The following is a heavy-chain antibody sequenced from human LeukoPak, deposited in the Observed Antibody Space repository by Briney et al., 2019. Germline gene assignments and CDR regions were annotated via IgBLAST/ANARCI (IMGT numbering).Heavy chain of an antibody. D-gene: IGHD3-9*01. CDR2: TYYRSKWYN. J-gene: IGHJ4*02. CDR3: AKTYYDILTGYRPFDY. V-gene: IGHV6-1*01. CDR1: GDSVSSNSAA. Sequence: SQTLSLTCAISGDSVSSNSAAWNWIRQSPSRGLEWLGRTYYRSKWYNDYAVSVKSRITINPDTSKNQFSLKLSSVTAADTAVYYCAKTYYDILTGYRPFDYWGQGTLVTVSS.